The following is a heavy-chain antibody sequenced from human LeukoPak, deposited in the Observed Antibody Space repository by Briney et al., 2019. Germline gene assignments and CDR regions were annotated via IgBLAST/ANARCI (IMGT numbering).Heavy chain of an antibody. CDR3: ARVLRYCSSTSCYLPFNV. CDR2: INHSGST. V-gene: IGHV4-34*01. Sequence: SETLSLTCAVYGGSFSGYYWSWIRQPPGKGLEWIGEINHSGSTNYNPSLKSRVTISVDTSKNQFSLELSSVAAADTAVYYCARVLRYCSSTSCYLPFNVWGKGTTVTVSS. CDR1: GGSFSGYY. J-gene: IGHJ6*04. D-gene: IGHD2-2*01.